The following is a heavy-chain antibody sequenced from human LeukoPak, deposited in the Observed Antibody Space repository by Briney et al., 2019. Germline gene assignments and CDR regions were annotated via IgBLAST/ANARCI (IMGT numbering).Heavy chain of an antibody. CDR3: AGWSSGWTDLDY. CDR2: ISSSSSYI. V-gene: IGHV3-21*01. Sequence: MPGGSLRLSCAASGFTFSSYSMNWVRQAPGKGLEWVSSISSSSSYIYYADSVKGRFTISRDNAKNSLYLQMNSLRAEDTAVYYCAGWSSGWTDLDYWGQGTLVTVSS. D-gene: IGHD6-19*01. J-gene: IGHJ4*02. CDR1: GFTFSSYS.